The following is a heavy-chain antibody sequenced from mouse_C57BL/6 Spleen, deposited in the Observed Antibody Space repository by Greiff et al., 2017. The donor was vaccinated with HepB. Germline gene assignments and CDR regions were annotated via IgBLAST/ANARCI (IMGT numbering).Heavy chain of an antibody. CDR1: GYTFTSYW. Sequence: EVQLQQSGTVLARPGASVKMSCKTSGYTFTSYWMHWVKKRPGQGLEWIGAIYPGNSDTSYNQKFKGKAKLTAVTSASTAYMELSSLTNEDSAVYYCTRSGDYGNYVLDYWGQGTTLTVSS. D-gene: IGHD2-1*01. CDR3: TRSGDYGNYVLDY. J-gene: IGHJ2*01. V-gene: IGHV1-5*01. CDR2: IYPGNSDT.